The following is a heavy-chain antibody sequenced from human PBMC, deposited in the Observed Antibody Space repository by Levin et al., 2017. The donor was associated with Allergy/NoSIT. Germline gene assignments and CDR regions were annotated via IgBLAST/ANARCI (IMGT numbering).Heavy chain of an antibody. D-gene: IGHD3-10*01. CDR2: IDWNDDE. CDR1: GFSLSTSGMR. V-gene: IGHV2-70*04. J-gene: IGHJ4*02. CDR3: ARMIYYGSGKYYFDY. Sequence: SGPTLVKPTQTLTLTCTFSGFSLSTSGMRVSWIRQPPGKALEWLAHIDWNDDEFYSTSLKTRPTISKDTSKNQVVLTVANMDPVDTSIYYCARMIYYGSGKYYFDYWGQGTLVTVSS.